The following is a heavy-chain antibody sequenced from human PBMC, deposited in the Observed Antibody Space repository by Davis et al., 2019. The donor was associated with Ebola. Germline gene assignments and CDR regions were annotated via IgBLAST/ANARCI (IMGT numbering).Heavy chain of an antibody. CDR1: EYTFTSYC. D-gene: IGHD2-21*01. J-gene: IGHJ2*01. CDR3: ARVPDWRWYFDL. V-gene: IGHV1-46*01. CDR2: INPSGGST. Sequence: AASVKVSCKASEYTFTSYCMHWVRQAPGQGLEWMGIINPSGGSTSYAQKFQGRVTMTRDTSTSTVYLELSSLRSEDTAVYYCARVPDWRWYFDLWGRGTLVTVSS.